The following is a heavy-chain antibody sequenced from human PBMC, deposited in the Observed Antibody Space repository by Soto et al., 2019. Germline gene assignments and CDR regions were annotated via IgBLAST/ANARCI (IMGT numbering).Heavy chain of an antibody. CDR1: GGTFIGYY. Sequence: QVQLQQGGAGLLKPSETLSLTCVVNGGTFIGYYYSWIRQAPGKGLEWIGEINHSGSTDYNPSLKSRVTISVDTSKNQFSLRLNSMTAADTAVYYCARGHIVGAPRRRGRFDPWGQGTLVTVSS. J-gene: IGHJ5*02. V-gene: IGHV4-34*02. CDR2: INHSGST. CDR3: ARGHIVGAPRRRGRFDP. D-gene: IGHD1-26*01.